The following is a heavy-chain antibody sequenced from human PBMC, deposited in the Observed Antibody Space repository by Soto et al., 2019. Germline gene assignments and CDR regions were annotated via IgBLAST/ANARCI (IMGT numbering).Heavy chain of an antibody. Sequence: QVQLDESGPGLVQPSQTLSLSCTVSGASVSTGVYYWTWIRQHPGKGLEWIGYIDNSGSTYYNPSLTSRVDISVDTSKNEFSLNLQSLTAADTAFYYCAGAVSDFDVRRYRTSYFDQWGQGILVTVSS. CDR1: GASVSTGVYY. CDR2: IDNSGST. J-gene: IGHJ4*02. V-gene: IGHV4-31*03. CDR3: AGAVSDFDVRRYRTSYFDQ. D-gene: IGHD3-10*02.